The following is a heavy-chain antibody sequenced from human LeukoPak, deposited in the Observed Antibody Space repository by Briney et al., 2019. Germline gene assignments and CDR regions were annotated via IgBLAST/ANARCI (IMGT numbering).Heavy chain of an antibody. CDR3: ARDFAYYYDSSGFEGDAFDI. V-gene: IGHV3-20*04. D-gene: IGHD3-22*01. J-gene: IGHJ3*02. Sequence: PGGSLRLPCAASGFTFDDYGMSWVRQAPGKGLEWVSGINWNGGSTVYADSVKGRFTISRDNAKNSLYLQMNSLRAEDTAVYYCARDFAYYYDSSGFEGDAFDIWGQGTMVTVSS. CDR2: INWNGGST. CDR1: GFTFDDYG.